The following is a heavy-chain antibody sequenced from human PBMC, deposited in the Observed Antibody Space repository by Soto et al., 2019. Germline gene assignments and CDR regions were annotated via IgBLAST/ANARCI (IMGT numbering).Heavy chain of an antibody. J-gene: IGHJ5*02. V-gene: IGHV3-13*01. CDR1: GFAFSTFD. CDR3: ARGRSFSYDTTPPPMFDP. Sequence: GGSLRLSCAGSGFAFSTFDIHWVRQAPGKGLEWVSGIGTLSDTFYAASVQGRFTISRQNAKNSVYLQMNSLRAGDTAFYYCARGRSFSYDTTPPPMFDPWGQGTLVTVSS. CDR2: IGTLSDT. D-gene: IGHD3-22*01.